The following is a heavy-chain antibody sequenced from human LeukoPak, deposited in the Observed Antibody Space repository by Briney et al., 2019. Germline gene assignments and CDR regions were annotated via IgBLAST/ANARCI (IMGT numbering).Heavy chain of an antibody. V-gene: IGHV4-34*01. D-gene: IGHD3-3*01. J-gene: IGHJ5*02. CDR2: INHSGST. CDR3: ARQGLDGFWGGYFNWFDP. Sequence: SETLSLTCAVYGGSFSGCYWSWIRQPPGKGLEWIGEINHSGSTNYNPSLKSRVTISVDTSKNQLSLKLSSVTAADTAVYYCARQGLDGFWGGYFNWFDPWGQGTLVTVSS. CDR1: GGSFSGCY.